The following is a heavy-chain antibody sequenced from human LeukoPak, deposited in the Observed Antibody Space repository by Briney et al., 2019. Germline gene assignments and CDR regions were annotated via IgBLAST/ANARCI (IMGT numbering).Heavy chain of an antibody. CDR3: ARDTRRDDP. CDR2: INPNSGGT. CDR1: GYTFTGYD. D-gene: IGHD2-15*01. J-gene: IGHJ5*02. V-gene: IGHV1-2*02. Sequence: ASVKVSCKASGYTFTGYDMHWVRQAPGQGHEWMGWINPNSGGTNYAQKFQGRVTMTRDTSNSTAYMELSRLRSDDTAMYYCARDTRRDDPWGQGTLVTVSS.